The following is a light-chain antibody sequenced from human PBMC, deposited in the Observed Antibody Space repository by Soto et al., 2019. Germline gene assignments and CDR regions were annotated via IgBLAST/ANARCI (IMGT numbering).Light chain of an antibody. Sequence: EIVLTQSPATLSLSPGERATLSCRASQSVGAYLAFYQHKPGQAPRLLISDASQRAPGSPARFSGSGSGTDFTLTISSLEPEDCAVYYCQQRATWPLTFGGGTKVEIK. CDR3: QQRATWPLT. CDR2: DAS. V-gene: IGKV3-11*01. J-gene: IGKJ4*01. CDR1: QSVGAY.